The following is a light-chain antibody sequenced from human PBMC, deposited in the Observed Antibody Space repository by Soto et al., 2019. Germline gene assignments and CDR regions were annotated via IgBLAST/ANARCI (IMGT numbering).Light chain of an antibody. CDR1: QSVSSN. CDR3: QQYNEWPT. CDR2: GAS. J-gene: IGKJ1*01. Sequence: DIVLTQAAATLSVSLGDRTTLSCRASQSVSSNLAWYQLKPGQAPRLLLYGASTRATGIPARFSGSGSGTEFTLAISSLQSEDFAVYYCQQYNEWPTFGQGTEVDI. V-gene: IGKV3-15*01.